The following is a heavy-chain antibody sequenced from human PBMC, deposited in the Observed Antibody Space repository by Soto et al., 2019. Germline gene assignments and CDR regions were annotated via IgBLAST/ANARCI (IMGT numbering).Heavy chain of an antibody. Sequence: PSETLSLTCAVYGGSFSGYYWSWIRQPPGKGLEWIGEINHSGSTNYNPSLKSRVTISVDTSKNQFSLKLSSVTAADTAVYYCATLLVAGPYYMDVWGKGTTVTVSS. CDR3: ATLLVAGPYYMDV. J-gene: IGHJ6*03. V-gene: IGHV4-34*01. CDR1: GGSFSGYY. D-gene: IGHD6-19*01. CDR2: INHSGST.